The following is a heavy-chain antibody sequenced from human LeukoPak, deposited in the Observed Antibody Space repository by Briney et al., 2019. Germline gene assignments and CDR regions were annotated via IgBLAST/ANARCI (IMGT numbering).Heavy chain of an antibody. Sequence: PGGSLRLSCAASGFTLSTYWMSWVRQAPGKGLEWMANIKQDGGEKYYVDSVKGRFTISRDNAKNSLFLQMNSLRAEDTAVYFCARGRPGGDYYMYGDYWGQGTLVTVSS. J-gene: IGHJ4*02. CDR1: GFTLSTYW. CDR2: IKQDGGEK. V-gene: IGHV3-7*01. CDR3: ARGRPGGDYYMYGDY. D-gene: IGHD3-3*01.